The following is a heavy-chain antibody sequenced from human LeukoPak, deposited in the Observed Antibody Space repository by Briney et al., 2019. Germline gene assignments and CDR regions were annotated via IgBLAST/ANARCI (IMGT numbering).Heavy chain of an antibody. CDR1: GFTFSSYG. D-gene: IGHD5-12*01. V-gene: IGHV3-30*18. CDR3: AKTPCGYGGCPDLDY. CDR2: ISYDGSNK. J-gene: IGHJ4*02. Sequence: GGSLRLSCAASGFTFSSYGMHWVRQAPGKGLEWVAVISYDGSNKYYADSVKGRFTISRDNSKNTLYLQMNSLRAEDTAVYYCAKTPCGYGGCPDLDYWGQGTLVTVSP.